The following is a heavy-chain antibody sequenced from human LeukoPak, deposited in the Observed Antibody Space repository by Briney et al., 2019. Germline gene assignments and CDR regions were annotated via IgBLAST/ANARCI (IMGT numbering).Heavy chain of an antibody. CDR3: ARDPPFWSGYGAFDI. D-gene: IGHD3-3*01. CDR1: GYTFTGYY. Sequence: GASVKVSCKASGYTFTGYYMHWVRQAPGHGLEWMGWINPNSGGTNYAQKFQGRVTMTRDTSISTAYMELCRLRSDDTAVYYCARDPPFWSGYGAFDIWGQGTMVTVSS. CDR2: INPNSGGT. J-gene: IGHJ3*02. V-gene: IGHV1-2*02.